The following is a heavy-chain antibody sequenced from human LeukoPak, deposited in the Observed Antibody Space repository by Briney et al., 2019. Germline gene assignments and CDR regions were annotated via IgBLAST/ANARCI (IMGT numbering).Heavy chain of an antibody. D-gene: IGHD6-13*01. CDR1: GGSFSGYY. J-gene: IGHJ2*01. Sequence: SETLSLTCAVYGGSFSGYYWSWIRQPPGKGLEWIGEINHSGSTNYNPSLKSRVTISVDTSKNQFSLKLSSVTAADTAVYYCARVTTKKQLVPRSYWYFDLWGRDTLVTVSS. CDR3: ARVTTKKQLVPRSYWYFDL. CDR2: INHSGST. V-gene: IGHV4-34*01.